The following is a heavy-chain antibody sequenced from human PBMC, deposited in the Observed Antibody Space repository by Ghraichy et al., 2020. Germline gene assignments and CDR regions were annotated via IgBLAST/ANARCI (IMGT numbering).Heavy chain of an antibody. J-gene: IGHJ4*02. CDR1: GFSLSTSGMR. V-gene: IGHV2-70*04. CDR3: ARTRPGSGRPPFYDY. D-gene: IGHD3-10*01. CDR2: IDWDDDK. Sequence: SGPTLVKPTQTLTLTCTFSGFSLSTSGMRVSWIRQPPGKALEWLARIDWDDDKFYSTSLKTRHTISKDTSKNQVVLTMTNMYPVDTATYYGARTRPGSGRPPFYDYWGQGTLVTVSS.